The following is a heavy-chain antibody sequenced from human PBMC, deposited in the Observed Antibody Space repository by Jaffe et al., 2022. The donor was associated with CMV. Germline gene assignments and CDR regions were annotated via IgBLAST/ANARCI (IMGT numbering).Heavy chain of an antibody. Sequence: EVQLVESGGGLVQPGGSLRLSCAASGFTFNTYWMHWVRQAPGKGLVWVSRINPDGNTADYADSVKGRFTISRDNARNTLYLQMNTLRAEDAAVYYCARGHRNNPNWFDPWGQGTLVIVSS. V-gene: IGHV3-74*01. D-gene: IGHD3-16*02. J-gene: IGHJ5*02. CDR2: INPDGNTA. CDR3: ARGHRNNPNWFDP. CDR1: GFTFNTYW.